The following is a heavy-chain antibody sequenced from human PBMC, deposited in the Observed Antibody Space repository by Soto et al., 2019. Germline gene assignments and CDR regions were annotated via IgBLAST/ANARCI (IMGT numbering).Heavy chain of an antibody. CDR2: IVVGSGNT. Sequence: SVKVSCKASGFTFTSSAVQWVRQARGQRPEWIGWIVVGSGNTNYAQKFQERVTITRDMSTSTAYMELSSLRSEDTAVYYCAARLVGAALNPFDAFDIWGQGTMVTV. D-gene: IGHD2-15*01. CDR1: GFTFTSSA. CDR3: AARLVGAALNPFDAFDI. J-gene: IGHJ3*02. V-gene: IGHV1-58*01.